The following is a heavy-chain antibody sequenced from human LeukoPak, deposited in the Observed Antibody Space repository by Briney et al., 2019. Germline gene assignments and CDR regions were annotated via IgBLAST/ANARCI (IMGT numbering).Heavy chain of an antibody. D-gene: IGHD1-1*01. CDR3: ARGTTDAY. J-gene: IGHJ4*02. CDR2: INPSGGST. V-gene: IGHV1-46*01. CDR1: GYTFTNYY. Sequence: ASVKVSCTASGYTFTNYYIEWVRQAPGQGLEWMGVINPSGGSTRYAQKFQGRVTMTGDPSTRTVYMELSSLTSDDTAVYYCARGTTDAYWGQGTPVTVSS.